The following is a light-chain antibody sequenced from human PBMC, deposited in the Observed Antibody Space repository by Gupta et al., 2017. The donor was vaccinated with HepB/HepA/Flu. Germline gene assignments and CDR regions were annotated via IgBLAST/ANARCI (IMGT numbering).Light chain of an antibody. J-gene: IGKJ3*01. CDR3: MQALQTQFT. Sequence: DIVMTQSPLSLPVTPGETASISCRSSQSLLHSNGYNYLDWYLQKPGQSPQLLIYWGSTRASGVHDRFSGSGSGTDFTLKISRVEAEDVGVYYCMQALQTQFTFGPGTKVDIK. V-gene: IGKV2-28*01. CDR1: QSLLHSNGYNY. CDR2: WGS.